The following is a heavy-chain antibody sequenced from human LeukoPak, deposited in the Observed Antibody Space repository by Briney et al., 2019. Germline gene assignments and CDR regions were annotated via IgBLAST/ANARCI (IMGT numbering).Heavy chain of an antibody. J-gene: IGHJ4*02. D-gene: IGHD6-6*01. CDR2: INHSGST. CDR3: ARAGIAARWPYYFDY. CDR1: GGSFSDYY. Sequence: PSETLSLTCAVYGGSFSDYYWSWIRQPPGKGLEWIGEINHSGSTNYNPSLKSRVTILVDTSKNQFSLKLSSVTAADTAVYYCARAGIAARWPYYFDYWGQGTLVTVSS. V-gene: IGHV4-34*01.